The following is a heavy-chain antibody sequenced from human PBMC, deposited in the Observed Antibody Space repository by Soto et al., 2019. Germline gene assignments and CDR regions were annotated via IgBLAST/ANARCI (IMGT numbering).Heavy chain of an antibody. Sequence: QVQLVQSGAEEKKPGASVKVSCKASGYTFTSYAMHWVRQAPGQRLEWMGWINAGNGNTKYSQKFQGRVTITRDTSASTAYMELSSLRYEDTAVYYCARAGGGDYSNYVMVYYGMDVW. J-gene: IGHJ6*01. CDR2: INAGNGNT. CDR1: GYTFTSYA. D-gene: IGHD4-4*01. CDR3: ARAGGGDYSNYVMVYYGMDV. V-gene: IGHV1-3*05.